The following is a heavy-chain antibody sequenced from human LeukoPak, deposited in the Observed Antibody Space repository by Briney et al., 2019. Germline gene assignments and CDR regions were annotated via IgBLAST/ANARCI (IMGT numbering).Heavy chain of an antibody. D-gene: IGHD6-19*01. Sequence: GGSLRLSCAASGFTFSSYAMSWVRQAPGKGLEWVSAISGSGGSTYYADSVKGRFTISRDNSKNTLYLQMNSLRAEGTAVYYCAKAYSSGWYYFDSWGQGTLVTVSS. CDR2: ISGSGGST. J-gene: IGHJ4*02. CDR3: AKAYSSGWYYFDS. V-gene: IGHV3-23*01. CDR1: GFTFSSYA.